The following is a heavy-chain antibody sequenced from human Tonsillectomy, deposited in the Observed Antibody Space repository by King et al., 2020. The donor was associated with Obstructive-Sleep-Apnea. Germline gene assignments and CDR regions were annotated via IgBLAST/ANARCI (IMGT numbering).Heavy chain of an antibody. D-gene: IGHD6-19*01. CDR2: ISWNSGEI. V-gene: IGHV3-9*01. CDR3: AKDLAVAGPFEYFQH. J-gene: IGHJ1*01. CDR1: GVTFDDYA. Sequence: VQLVESGGGLVQPGRSLRLSCAASGVTFDDYAMHLVRQAPRKGLEWVSGISWNSGEIQYADSGKGRFTISRDNAKNSLYLLMNSLRAEDTALYYCAKDLAVAGPFEYFQHWGQGTLVTVSS.